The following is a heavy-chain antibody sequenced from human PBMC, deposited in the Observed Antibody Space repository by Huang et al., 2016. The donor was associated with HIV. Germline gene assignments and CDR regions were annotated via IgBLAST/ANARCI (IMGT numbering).Heavy chain of an antibody. V-gene: IGHV3-15*01. Sequence: EVQLVESGGGLVKPGGSLRLSCAASGFTFSNAWMRWVRQAPGKGLCWLVRIKSKTYGGTTDYAAPVKCIFTISRDDSKNTLYLQMNTLKTEDTAVYYCTTDRDYGDYVADAFDIWGQGTMVTVSS. J-gene: IGHJ3*02. CDR2: IKSKTYGGTT. D-gene: IGHD4-17*01. CDR1: GFTFSNAW. CDR3: TTDRDYGDYVADAFDI.